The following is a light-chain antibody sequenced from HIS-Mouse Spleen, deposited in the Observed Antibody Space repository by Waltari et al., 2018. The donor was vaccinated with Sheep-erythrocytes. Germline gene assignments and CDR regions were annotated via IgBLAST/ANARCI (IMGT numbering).Light chain of an antibody. J-gene: IGLJ1*01. Sequence: QSALTQPRSVSGSPGQSVTISCTGTSSAVGGYNYASWYQQPPGKAPKLMIYDVSKRPSGVPDRFSGSKSGNTASLTISGLQAEDEADYYCCSYAGSYNHVFATGTKVTVL. CDR1: SSAVGGYNY. V-gene: IGLV2-11*01. CDR2: DVS. CDR3: CSYAGSYNHV.